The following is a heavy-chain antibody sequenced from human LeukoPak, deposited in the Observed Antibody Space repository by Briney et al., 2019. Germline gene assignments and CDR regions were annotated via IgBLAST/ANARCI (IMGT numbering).Heavy chain of an antibody. CDR2: TFYNGSKK. CDR1: GFTFRNHG. V-gene: IGHV3-33*06. D-gene: IGHD6-13*01. Sequence: HPGGSLRLSCAASGFTFRNHGMHWVRQAPGKGPEWVALTFYNGSKKFYANSVRGRFTISRDNSDNMLYLQLSSLRVEDTAVYYCVNWGAAAGFGDFWGRGTLVTVSS. J-gene: IGHJ4*02. CDR3: VNWGAAAGFGDF.